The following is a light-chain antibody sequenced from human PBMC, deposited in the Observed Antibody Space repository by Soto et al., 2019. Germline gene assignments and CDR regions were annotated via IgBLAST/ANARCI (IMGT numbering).Light chain of an antibody. J-gene: IGKJ4*01. V-gene: IGKV1-33*01. CDR2: DAS. CDR1: QDINTY. Sequence: DIQMTQSPSSLSASVGDRVTITCQASQDINTYLNWYQQKPGKAPKVLIYDASTLETGVPSRLTGGGSGTDFTLTVTSLQPEDIATYFCQHYDTLLLTFGGGTKVEL. CDR3: QHYDTLLLT.